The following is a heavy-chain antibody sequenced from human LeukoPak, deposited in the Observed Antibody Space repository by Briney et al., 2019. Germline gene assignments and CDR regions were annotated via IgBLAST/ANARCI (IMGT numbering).Heavy chain of an antibody. D-gene: IGHD6-13*01. CDR3: ARDYLAAADPQEIDP. V-gene: IGHV3-30*04. Sequence: WGSLRLSCAASGFTFSSYAMHWVRQAPGKGLEWVAVISYDGSNKYYADSVKGRFTISRDNSKNTLYLQMNSLRAEDTAVYYCARDYLAAADPQEIDPWGQGTLVTVSS. CDR1: GFTFSSYA. J-gene: IGHJ5*02. CDR2: ISYDGSNK.